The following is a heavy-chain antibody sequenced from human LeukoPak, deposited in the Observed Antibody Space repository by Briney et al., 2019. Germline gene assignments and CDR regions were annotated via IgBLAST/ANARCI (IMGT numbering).Heavy chain of an antibody. CDR2: ISAYNGNT. CDR3: AREKATYYFDY. V-gene: IGHV1-18*04. CDR1: GYTFTSYG. D-gene: IGHD5-24*01. J-gene: IGHJ4*02. Sequence: GASVKVSCKASGYTFTSYGISWVRQAPGQGLEWMGWISAYNGNTNYAQKFQGRVTITADESTSTAYMELSSLRSEDTAVYYCAREKATYYFDYWGQGTLVTVSS.